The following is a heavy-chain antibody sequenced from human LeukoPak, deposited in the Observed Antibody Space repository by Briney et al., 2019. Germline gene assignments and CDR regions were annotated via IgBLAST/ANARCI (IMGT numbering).Heavy chain of an antibody. CDR3: ARDGRDGQNDF. J-gene: IGHJ4*02. CDR1: GFTFANYW. Sequence: GGSLRLSCAASGFTFANYWMSWVRQAPGKGLEWVANIKQDGSEKKYVDYVKGRFTVSRENAKSSLSLEISSLRAEDTAVYYCARDGRDGQNDFWGQGTLVTVSS. CDR2: IKQDGSEK. D-gene: IGHD5-24*01. V-gene: IGHV3-7*01.